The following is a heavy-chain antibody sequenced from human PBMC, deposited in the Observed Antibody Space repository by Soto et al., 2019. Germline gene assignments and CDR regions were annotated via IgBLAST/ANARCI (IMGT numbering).Heavy chain of an antibody. CDR1: GGTFSSYA. J-gene: IGHJ4*02. CDR3: ARVRGGLRRWLQYDY. Sequence: QVQLVQSGAEVKKPGSSVKVSCKASGGTFSSYAISWVRQAPGQGLEWMGGIIPIFGTANYAQKFQGRVTITADESTSTAYIELSSLRSEDTAVYYCARVRGGLRRWLQYDYWGEGTLVTVSS. CDR2: IIPIFGTA. V-gene: IGHV1-69*01. D-gene: IGHD3-10*01.